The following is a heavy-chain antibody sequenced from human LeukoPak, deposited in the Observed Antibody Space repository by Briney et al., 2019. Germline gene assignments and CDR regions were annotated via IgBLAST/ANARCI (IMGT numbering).Heavy chain of an antibody. CDR2: ISSSGSTI. D-gene: IGHD3-10*01. CDR1: GFTFSTYE. CDR3: ATWFGELSWGLFDY. Sequence: GGSLRLSCAASGFTFSTYEMIWVRQAPGKGLEWLSYISSSGSTIYYADSVKGRFTISRDNAKNSLYLQMNSLRDEDTAVYYCATWFGELSWGLFDYWGQGTLVAVSS. V-gene: IGHV3-48*03. J-gene: IGHJ4*02.